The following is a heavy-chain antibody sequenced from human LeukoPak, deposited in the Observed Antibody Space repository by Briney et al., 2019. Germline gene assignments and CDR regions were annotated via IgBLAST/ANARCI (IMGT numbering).Heavy chain of an antibody. CDR3: AKWAITGTTAYFDY. CDR2: ISGSGGST. V-gene: IGHV3-23*01. Sequence: GGSLRLSCAASGFTFSNYWIHWVRQAPGKGLEWVSAISGSGGSTYYADSVKGRFTISRDNSKNTLYLQMNSLRAEDTAVYYCAKWAITGTTAYFDYWGQGTLVTVSS. D-gene: IGHD1-20*01. J-gene: IGHJ4*02. CDR1: GFTFSNYW.